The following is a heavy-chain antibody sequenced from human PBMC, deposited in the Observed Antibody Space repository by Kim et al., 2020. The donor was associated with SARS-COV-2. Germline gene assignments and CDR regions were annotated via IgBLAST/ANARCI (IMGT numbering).Heavy chain of an antibody. Sequence: ASVKVSCKASGYTFTSYAMHWVRQAPGQRLEWMGWINAGNGNTKYSQKFQGRVTITRDTSASTAYTELSSLRSEDTAVYYCACIAAAGWEGNDYWGQGTLVTVSS. CDR2: INAGNGNT. D-gene: IGHD6-13*01. CDR1: GYTFTSYA. J-gene: IGHJ4*02. CDR3: ACIAAAGWEGNDY. V-gene: IGHV1-3*01.